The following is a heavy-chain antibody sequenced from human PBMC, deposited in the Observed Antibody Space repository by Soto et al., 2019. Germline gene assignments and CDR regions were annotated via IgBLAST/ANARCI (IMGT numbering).Heavy chain of an antibody. CDR3: ARRRPYGGDF. Sequence: QVQLQQWGAGLLKPSETLSLTCAVYGGSFSGYYWSWIRQPPGKGLEWIGEINHSGSTNYNPSLKGRLTLSVDTSKNQFSLYLSSVTAADTAVYYCARRRPYGGDFWGHGTLFTVSS. CDR2: INHSGST. J-gene: IGHJ5*01. CDR1: GGSFSGYY. V-gene: IGHV4-34*01. D-gene: IGHD3-10*01.